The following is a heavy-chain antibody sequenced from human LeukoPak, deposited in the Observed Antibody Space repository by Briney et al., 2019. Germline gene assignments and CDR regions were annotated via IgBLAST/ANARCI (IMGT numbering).Heavy chain of an antibody. V-gene: IGHV4-59*12. J-gene: IGHJ6*02. CDR1: GGSISSYY. CDR3: ARGQATAGYYYYYGMDV. CDR2: IYYSGST. D-gene: IGHD5-12*01. Sequence: SETLSLTCTVSGGSISSYYWSWIRQPPGKGLEWIGYIYYSGSTNYNPSLKSRVTISVDTSKNQFSLKLSSVTAADTAVYYCARGQATAGYYYYYGMDVWGQGTTVTVSS.